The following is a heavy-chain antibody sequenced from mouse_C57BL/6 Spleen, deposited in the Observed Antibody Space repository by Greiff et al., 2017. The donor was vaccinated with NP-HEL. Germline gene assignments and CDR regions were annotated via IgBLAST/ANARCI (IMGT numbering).Heavy chain of an antibody. J-gene: IGHJ4*01. D-gene: IGHD1-1*01. CDR1: GYAFSSYW. CDR2: IYPGDGDT. Sequence: VKLVESGAELVKPGASVKISCKASGYAFSSYWMNWVKQRPGKGLEWIGQIYPGDGDTNYNGKFKGKATLTADKSSSTAYMQLSSLTSEDSAVYFCARVGGSSSHYAMDYWGQGTSVTVSS. CDR3: ARVGGSSSHYAMDY. V-gene: IGHV1-80*01.